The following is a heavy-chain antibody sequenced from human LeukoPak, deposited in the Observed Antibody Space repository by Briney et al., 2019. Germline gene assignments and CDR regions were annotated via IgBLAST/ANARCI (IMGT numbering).Heavy chain of an antibody. CDR2: IYYSGST. D-gene: IGHD6-19*01. CDR3: ATHFGIAYATGWSLFDY. CDR1: GDSIRSYY. V-gene: IGHV4-39*01. J-gene: IGHJ4*02. Sequence: SETLSLTCTVSGDSIRSYYWNWIRQPPGKGLEWSGSIYYSGSTYYNPSLKSRVTISVDTSKNQFSLKLSSVTAADTAVYYCATHFGIAYATGWSLFDYWGQGTLVTVSS.